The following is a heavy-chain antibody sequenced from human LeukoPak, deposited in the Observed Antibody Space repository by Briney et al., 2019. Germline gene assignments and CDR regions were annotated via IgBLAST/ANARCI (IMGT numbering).Heavy chain of an antibody. V-gene: IGHV3-30*14. CDR1: GFTFSSYA. Sequence: PGRSLRLSCAASGFTFSSYAMHWVRQAPGKGLEWVAVISYDGSNKYYADSVKGRFTISRDNSKNTLYLQMDSLRAEDTAVYYCVKEGVGSSYFFNYWGQGTLVTVSS. CDR3: VKEGVGSSYFFNY. D-gene: IGHD1-26*01. J-gene: IGHJ4*02. CDR2: ISYDGSNK.